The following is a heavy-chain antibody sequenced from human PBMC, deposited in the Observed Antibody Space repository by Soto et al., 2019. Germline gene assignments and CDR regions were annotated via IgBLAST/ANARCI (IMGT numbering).Heavy chain of an antibody. J-gene: IGHJ2*01. CDR3: ARGNHRWRQLWYFDL. D-gene: IGHD5-12*01. Sequence: QVQLVQSGAEVKKPGSSVTVSCKASGGTFSSYTISWVRQAPGQGLEWMVGIIPIFGTANYAQKFQGRVTITADESTSTAYMELSSLRSEETAVYYCARGNHRWRQLWYFDLWGRGTLVTVSS. CDR2: IIPIFGTA. CDR1: GGTFSSYT. V-gene: IGHV1-69*12.